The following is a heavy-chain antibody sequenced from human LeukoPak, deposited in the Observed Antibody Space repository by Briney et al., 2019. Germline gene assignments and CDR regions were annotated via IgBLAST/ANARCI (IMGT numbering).Heavy chain of an antibody. CDR3: ARWRSTGWAFDC. Sequence: SETLSLTCTVSGGSLSSYYWCWVRQCAGEGLGWIGRILAGGSPNYNPSLKRRVTMPGDTPKHEFPLTVSSAPGAPAPADCCARWRSTGWAFDCWGQGTLVTVSS. D-gene: IGHD6-19*01. CDR2: ILAGGSP. CDR1: GGSLSSYY. J-gene: IGHJ4*02. V-gene: IGHV4-4*07.